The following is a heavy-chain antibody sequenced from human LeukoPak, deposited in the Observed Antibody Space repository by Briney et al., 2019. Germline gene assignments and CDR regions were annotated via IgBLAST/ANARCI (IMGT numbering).Heavy chain of an antibody. Sequence: GGSLRLSCAASGFTFSSYWMHWVRQAPGKGLVWVSRINTDGSDTDYADSVKGRFTISRGNAKNSLYLQMNSLRVEDTAVYYCARDESGDNDAFDIWGQGTMVTVSS. V-gene: IGHV3-74*01. CDR2: INTDGSDT. CDR1: GFTFSSYW. CDR3: ARDESGDNDAFDI. J-gene: IGHJ3*02. D-gene: IGHD2-21*01.